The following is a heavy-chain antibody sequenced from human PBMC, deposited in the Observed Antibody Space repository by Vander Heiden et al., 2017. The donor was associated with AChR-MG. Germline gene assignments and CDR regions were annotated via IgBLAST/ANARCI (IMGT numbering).Heavy chain of an antibody. CDR3: TTVGPGKID. J-gene: IGHJ4*02. D-gene: IGHD1-1*01. V-gene: IGHV3-15*02. CDR2: IKSKTDDVTT. Sequence: QPLDSGVALVKHGGSLGLSCAHSGFTFSNAWMSWVRQSPWKGLEWVGRIKSKTDDVTTDDAAPVKGRFTISIDDSKNTLHMKMNSLRTEDRCVCDCTTVGPGKIDWGRG. CDR1: GFTFSNAW.